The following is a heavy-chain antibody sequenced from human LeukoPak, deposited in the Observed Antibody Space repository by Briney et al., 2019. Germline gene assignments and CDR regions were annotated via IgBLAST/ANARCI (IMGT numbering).Heavy chain of an antibody. V-gene: IGHV1-18*01. J-gene: IGHJ4*02. CDR2: ISVYNGDT. Sequence: GASVTVSCTASGYTFTTYGITWVRQAPGQGLEWMGWISVYNGDTDYAQKVQGRVTMTTDTSTSTAYMELRSLTSDETALYFCARGKGARDYWGQGTLVTVSS. CDR3: ARGKGARDY. CDR1: GYTFTTYG.